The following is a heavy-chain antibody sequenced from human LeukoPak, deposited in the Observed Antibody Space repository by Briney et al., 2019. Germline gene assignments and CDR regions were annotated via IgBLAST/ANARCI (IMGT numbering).Heavy chain of an antibody. V-gene: IGHV3-23*01. D-gene: IGHD6-13*01. CDR3: ATADPPIGAYSSSWYYFDY. CDR1: GFTFSSYA. Sequence: GGSLRPSCAASGFTFSSYAMSWVRQAPGKGLEWVSAISGSGGSTYYADSVKGRFTISRDNSKNTLYLQMNSLRAEDTAVYYCATADPPIGAYSSSWYYFDYWGQGTLVTVSS. J-gene: IGHJ4*02. CDR2: ISGSGGST.